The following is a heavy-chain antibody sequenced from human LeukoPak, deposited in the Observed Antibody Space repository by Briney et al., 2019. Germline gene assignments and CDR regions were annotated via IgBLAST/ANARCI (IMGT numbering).Heavy chain of an antibody. Sequence: KPSETLSLTCTVSGGSISSSSYYWGWIRQPPGKGLEWIGSIYYSGSTYYNPSLKSRVTISVDTSKNQFSLKLSSVTAADTAVYYCAREPYLVRVATYYYYYMDVWGKGTTVTVSS. CDR3: AREPYLVRVATYYYYYMDV. CDR1: GGSISSSSYY. J-gene: IGHJ6*03. V-gene: IGHV4-39*02. D-gene: IGHD3-10*01. CDR2: IYYSGST.